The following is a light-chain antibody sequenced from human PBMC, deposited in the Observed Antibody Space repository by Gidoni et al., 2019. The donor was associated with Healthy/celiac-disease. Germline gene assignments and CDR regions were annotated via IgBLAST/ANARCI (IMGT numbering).Light chain of an antibody. CDR3: QQYGSSPRT. V-gene: IGKV3-20*01. CDR2: GAS. J-gene: IGKJ2*01. Sequence: EIVLTQSPGTLSLSPGERATLSCRASQSVSSSYLAWYQQKPGQAPRLLIYGASSRATGIPDRFRGSGSGTDFTLIISRLEPEDFAVYYCQQYGSSPRTFGQGTKLEIK. CDR1: QSVSSSY.